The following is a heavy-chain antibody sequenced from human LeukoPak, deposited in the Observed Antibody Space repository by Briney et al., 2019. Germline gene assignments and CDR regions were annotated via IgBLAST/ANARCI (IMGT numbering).Heavy chain of an antibody. Sequence: ASVKVSCKASGYTFTSYGISWVRQAPGQGLEWMGWISAYNGNTNYAQKLQGRVTMTTDTSTSTAYMELRSLRSDDTAVYYCARDRTSGSYFGKNWFDPWGQGTLVTVSS. CDR2: ISAYNGNT. CDR3: ARDRTSGSYFGKNWFDP. D-gene: IGHD1-26*01. V-gene: IGHV1-18*01. J-gene: IGHJ5*02. CDR1: GYTFTSYG.